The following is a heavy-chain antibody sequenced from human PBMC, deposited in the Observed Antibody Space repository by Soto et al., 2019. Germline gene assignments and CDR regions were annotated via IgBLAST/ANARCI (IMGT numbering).Heavy chain of an antibody. V-gene: IGHV4-59*01. Sequence: SETLSLTCTVSGGSISSYYWSWIRQPPGKGLEWIGYIYYSGSTNYNPSLKSRVTISVDTSKNQFSLKLSSVTAADTAVYYCARGGNRREFDYWGQGTLVTVSS. D-gene: IGHD3-16*01. J-gene: IGHJ4*02. CDR1: GGSISSYY. CDR3: ARGGNRREFDY. CDR2: IYYSGST.